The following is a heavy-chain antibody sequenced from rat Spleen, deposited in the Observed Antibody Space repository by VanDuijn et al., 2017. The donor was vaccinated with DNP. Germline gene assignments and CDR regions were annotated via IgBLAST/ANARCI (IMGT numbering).Heavy chain of an antibody. CDR1: GFTFSNYG. V-gene: IGHV5S13*01. D-gene: IGHD1-2*01. CDR3: ARWGGIYADYFDY. J-gene: IGHJ2*01. Sequence: EVQLVESGGGLVQPGRSLKLSCAASGFTFSNYGMAWVRQAPTKGLEWFATISTNGGGTYYRDSVRGRFTISRDNAKSTLYLQMNSLRSEDMATYYCARWGGIYADYFDYWGQGVMVTVSS. CDR2: ISTNGGGT.